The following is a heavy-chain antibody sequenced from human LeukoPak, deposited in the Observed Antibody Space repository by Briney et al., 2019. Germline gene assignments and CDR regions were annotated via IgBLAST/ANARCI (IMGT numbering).Heavy chain of an antibody. D-gene: IGHD2-21*01. CDR1: GGSVSSGSYY. V-gene: IGHV4-39*01. CDR3: ARLDRRDDDY. J-gene: IGHJ4*02. CDR2: IYYSGST. Sequence: SETLSLTCTVSGGSVSSGSYYWGWIRQPPGKGLEWIGSIYYSGSTYYNPSLKSRVTISVDTSKNQFSLKLSSVTAADTAVYYCARLDRRDDDYWGQGTLVTVSS.